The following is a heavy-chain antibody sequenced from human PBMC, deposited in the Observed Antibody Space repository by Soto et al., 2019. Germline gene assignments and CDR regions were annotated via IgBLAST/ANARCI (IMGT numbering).Heavy chain of an antibody. D-gene: IGHD6-6*01. J-gene: IGHJ5*02. V-gene: IGHV1-69*01. CDR2: LIPIFGAA. CDR3: ARGRSSPNFDP. Sequence: QVQLVQSGAEVRKPGSSVKVSCKISGGTFTNYVISWLRQAPGQGLEWMGGLIPIFGAANLAQKFQGRVTITAGESPSTVNMELSSLTSEETAVYYCARGRSSPNFDPWGQGTLVTVSS. CDR1: GGTFTNYV.